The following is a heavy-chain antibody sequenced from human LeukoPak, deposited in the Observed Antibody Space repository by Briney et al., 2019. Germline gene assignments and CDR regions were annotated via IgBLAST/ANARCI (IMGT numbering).Heavy chain of an antibody. CDR1: GFTFSNYG. V-gene: IGHV3-30*03. J-gene: IGHJ4*02. CDR3: ATAPY. Sequence: GGSLRLSCAASGFTFSNYGMHWVRQAPGKGLEWVAVISYDGINKYYADSVKGRLTISRDNSKNTLYLQMNSLRADDTAVYYCATAPYWGQGTLVTVSS. CDR2: ISYDGINK.